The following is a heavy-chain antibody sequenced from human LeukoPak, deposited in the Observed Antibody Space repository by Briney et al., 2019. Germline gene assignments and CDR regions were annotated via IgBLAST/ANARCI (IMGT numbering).Heavy chain of an antibody. V-gene: IGHV3-30*18. CDR2: ISYDGSNK. J-gene: IGHJ6*03. Sequence: GGSLRLTCAASGFTFSSYGMHWVRQAPGKGLEWVAVISYDGSNKYYADSVKGRFTISRDNSKNTLYLQMNSLRAEDTAVYYCAKDATAAAAQYYYYMDVWGKGTTVTVSS. D-gene: IGHD6-13*01. CDR1: GFTFSSYG. CDR3: AKDATAAAAQYYYYMDV.